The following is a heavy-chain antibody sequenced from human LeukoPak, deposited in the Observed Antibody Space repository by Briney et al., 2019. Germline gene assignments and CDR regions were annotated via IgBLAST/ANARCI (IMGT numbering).Heavy chain of an antibody. CDR1: GGSFSGYY. D-gene: IGHD5-18*01. V-gene: IGHV4-34*01. J-gene: IGHJ4*02. CDR3: ARKGVGGYSYGFDY. Sequence: SETLSLTCAVYGGSFSGYYWSWIRQPPGKGLEWIGEINHSGSTNYNPSLKSRVTISVDTSKNQFSLKLSSVTAADTAVYYCARKGVGGYSYGFDYWGQGTLVTVSS. CDR2: INHSGST.